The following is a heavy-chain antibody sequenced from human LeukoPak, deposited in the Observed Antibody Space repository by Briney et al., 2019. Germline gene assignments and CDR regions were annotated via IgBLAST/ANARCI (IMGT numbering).Heavy chain of an antibody. CDR3: ATYRQLLLPFES. D-gene: IGHD5-24*01. CDR2: IFPSGGEI. V-gene: IGHV3-23*01. J-gene: IGHJ4*02. Sequence: GGSLRLSCAASGFTFSTFAMIWVRQPPGKGLEWVSSIFPSGGEIHYADSVRGRFTISRDNSKSTLSLQMNSLRAEDTAIYYCATYRQLLLPFESWGQGTLDTVSS. CDR1: GFTFSTFA.